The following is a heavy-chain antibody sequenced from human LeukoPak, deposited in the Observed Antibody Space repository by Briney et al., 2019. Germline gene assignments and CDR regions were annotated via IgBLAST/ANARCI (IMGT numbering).Heavy chain of an antibody. J-gene: IGHJ4*02. CDR1: GYTFTTYG. D-gene: IGHD4-23*01. V-gene: IGHV1-18*01. CDR3: ARDYDDNSRCFGY. CDR2: ISAYSGHT. Sequence: ASVKVSCKASGYTFTTYGINWVRQAPGQGLQWMGWISAYSGHTNYVQNLHGRVTMTTDSSTTTAYMELRGLTSDDTAVYYCARDYDDNSRCFGYWGQGTLVTVSP.